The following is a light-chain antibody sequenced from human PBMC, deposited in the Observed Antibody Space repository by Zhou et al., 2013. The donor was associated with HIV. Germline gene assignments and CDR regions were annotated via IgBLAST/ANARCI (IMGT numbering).Light chain of an antibody. CDR2: KAS. CDR3: QQYNSYSRT. Sequence: DIQMTQSPSTLSASVGDRVTITCRASQIINSWLAWYQQKPGKAPKLLINKASSLETGVPSRFSGSGSGTEFTLTISSLQPDDFATYYCQQYNSYSRTFGQGTKVEIK. J-gene: IGKJ1*01. V-gene: IGKV1-5*03. CDR1: QIINSW.